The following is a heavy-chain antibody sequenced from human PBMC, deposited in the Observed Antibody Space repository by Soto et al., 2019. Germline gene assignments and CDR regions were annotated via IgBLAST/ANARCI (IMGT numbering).Heavy chain of an antibody. CDR2: ISYDGSNK. CDR3: AKDGPDYGEYYYYYYYMDV. V-gene: IGHV3-30*18. CDR1: GFTFSSYG. J-gene: IGHJ6*03. D-gene: IGHD4-17*01. Sequence: GGSLRLSCAASGFTFSSYGMHWVRQAPGKGLEWVAVISYDGSNKYYADSVKGRFTISRDNSKNTLYLQMNSLRAEDTAVYYCAKDGPDYGEYYYYYYYMDVWGKGTTVTVSS.